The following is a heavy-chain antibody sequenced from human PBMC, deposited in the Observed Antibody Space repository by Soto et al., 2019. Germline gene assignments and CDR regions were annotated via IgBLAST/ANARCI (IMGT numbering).Heavy chain of an antibody. J-gene: IGHJ4*02. CDR2: ISYDGTYK. CDR3: ASGIAVAASLDY. CDR1: GFTFSNNA. D-gene: IGHD6-19*01. V-gene: IGHV3-30-3*01. Sequence: QVQLVESGGGVVQPGRSLRLSCAASGFTFSNNAVHWVRQAPGKGLDWVAVISYDGTYKYYADSVKGRFTISRDNSKNTLYLQMNSLRAEDTAVYYCASGIAVAASLDYWGQGTLVTVSS.